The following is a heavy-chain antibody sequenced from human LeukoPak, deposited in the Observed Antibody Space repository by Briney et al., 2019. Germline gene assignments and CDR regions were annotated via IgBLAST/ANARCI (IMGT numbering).Heavy chain of an antibody. V-gene: IGHV4-34*01. D-gene: IGHD4-23*01. CDR2: INRSGNT. J-gene: IGHJ6*03. CDR3: ARGREGNIASYYYYYYMDV. CDR1: GGSFSYHY. Sequence: SEALSLACAVYGGSFSYHYWSWIRQAPGKGLEWIGEINRSGNTNYNPSLKSRVTISVDTSKNQFSLKLSSVTAADTAVYYCARGREGNIASYYYYYYMDVWGKGTTVTVSS.